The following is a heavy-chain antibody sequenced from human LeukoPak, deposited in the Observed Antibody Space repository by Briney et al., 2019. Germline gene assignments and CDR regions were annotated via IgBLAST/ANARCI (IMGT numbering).Heavy chain of an antibody. CDR1: GGTFSSHP. CDR2: ITPIFGTA. V-gene: IGHV1-69*13. Sequence: ASVKVSCKAPGGTFSSHPFTWVRQAPGQGLEWMGEITPIFGTANYAQRFQGRVTITADESTSTVYMELSSLRSDDTALYYCARNSRVASTSGLNYWGQGTLVTVSS. J-gene: IGHJ4*02. D-gene: IGHD4-23*01. CDR3: ARNSRVASTSGLNY.